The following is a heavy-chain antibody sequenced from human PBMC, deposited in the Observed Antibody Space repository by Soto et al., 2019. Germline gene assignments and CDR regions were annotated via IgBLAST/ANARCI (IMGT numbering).Heavy chain of an antibody. CDR2: ISWDGGST. J-gene: IGHJ4*02. CDR1: GFTFDDYA. D-gene: IGHD3-10*01. V-gene: IGHV3-43D*03. Sequence: GGSLRLSCAASGFTFDDYAMHWVRQAPGKGLEWVSLISWDGGSTYYADSVKGRFTISRDNSKNSLYLQVNSLRAEDTALYYCAKDTGPRGVRPLDYWGQGTLVTVSS. CDR3: AKDTGPRGVRPLDY.